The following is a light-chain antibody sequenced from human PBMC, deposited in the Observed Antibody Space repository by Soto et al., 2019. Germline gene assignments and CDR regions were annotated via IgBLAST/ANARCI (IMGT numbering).Light chain of an antibody. Sequence: EVVMTQSPATLSVSPGERATLSCRASQTVSSNLAWYQQKPGQAPRLLIYGASSRATAIPARFSGSGSGTEFTLTISSLQSEDFALYYCQQYNYWPRTSGQGSKADIK. V-gene: IGKV3-15*01. J-gene: IGKJ1*01. CDR3: QQYNYWPRT. CDR2: GAS. CDR1: QTVSSN.